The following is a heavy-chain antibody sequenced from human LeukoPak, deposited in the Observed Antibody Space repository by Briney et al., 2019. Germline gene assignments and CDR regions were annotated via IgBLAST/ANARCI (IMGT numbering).Heavy chain of an antibody. CDR1: NSHA. Sequence: NSHAISWVRQAPGQGLEWMGRTYYRSKWYNDYAVSVKSRITINPDTSKNQFSLQLNSVTPEDTAVYYCARGSYGLYYFDYWGQGTLVTVSS. D-gene: IGHD5-18*01. CDR2: TYYRSKWYN. V-gene: IGHV6-1*01. J-gene: IGHJ4*02. CDR3: ARGSYGLYYFDY.